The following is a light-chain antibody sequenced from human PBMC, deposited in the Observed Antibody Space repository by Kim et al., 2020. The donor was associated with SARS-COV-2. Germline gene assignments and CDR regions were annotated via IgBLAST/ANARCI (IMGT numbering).Light chain of an antibody. CDR3: QVWDSSSDHWV. CDR2: YDS. J-gene: IGLJ3*02. Sequence: SYELTQPPSVSVAPGKTARNTCGGNNIGSKSVHGYQQKPGQAPVLVIYYDSDRPSGIPERFSGSNSGNTATLTISRVEAGDEADYYCQVWDSSSDHWVFGGGTQLTVL. CDR1: NIGSKS. V-gene: IGLV3-21*04.